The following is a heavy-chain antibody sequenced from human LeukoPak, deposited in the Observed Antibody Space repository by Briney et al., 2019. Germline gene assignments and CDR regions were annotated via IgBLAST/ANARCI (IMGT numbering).Heavy chain of an antibody. Sequence: SETLSLTCTVSGGSSSYYYWSWIRQSPGRGLEGIGYIYYSGTTNYNPSLKSRVTISVDTSKNQFSLQLRSVTAADTAVYYCAREDPQTTVPEGMDVWGQGTTVTVSS. CDR1: GGSSSYYY. V-gene: IGHV4-59*01. CDR3: AREDPQTTVPEGMDV. D-gene: IGHD4-17*01. J-gene: IGHJ6*02. CDR2: IYYSGTT.